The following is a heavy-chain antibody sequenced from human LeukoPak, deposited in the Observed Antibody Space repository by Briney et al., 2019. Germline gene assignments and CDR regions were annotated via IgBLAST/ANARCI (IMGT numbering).Heavy chain of an antibody. J-gene: IGHJ4*02. CDR1: GGSVTSGDYY. CDR2: IYYSGST. CDR3: ARGAFGEPDY. D-gene: IGHD3-16*01. Sequence: PSETLSLTCTVSGGSVTSGDYYWSWIRQPPGKGLEWIGYIYYSGSTYYNPSLKSRVTISVDTSKNQFSLKLSSVTAADTAVYYCARGAFGEPDYWGQGTLVTVSS. V-gene: IGHV4-30-4*01.